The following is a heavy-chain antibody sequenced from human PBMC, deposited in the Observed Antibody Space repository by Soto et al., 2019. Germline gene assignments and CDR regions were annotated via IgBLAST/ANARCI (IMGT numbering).Heavy chain of an antibody. CDR1: GFTFSSYA. V-gene: IGHV3-23*01. J-gene: IGHJ5*02. D-gene: IGHD4-17*01. Sequence: EVQLLESGGGLVQPGGSLRLSCAASGFTFSSYAMSWVRQAPGKGLEWVSAISGSGGSTYYADSVKGRFTISRDNSKNTLYLQMNSMRAEDTAVYYCISDYGDYADWFDPWGQGTLVTVSS. CDR2: ISGSGGST. CDR3: ISDYGDYADWFDP.